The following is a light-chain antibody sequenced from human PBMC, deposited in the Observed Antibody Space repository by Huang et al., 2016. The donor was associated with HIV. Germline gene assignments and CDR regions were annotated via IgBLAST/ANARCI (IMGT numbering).Light chain of an antibody. Sequence: EIVLTQSPATLSFSPGERATLSCRASQSVSSSYLAWYHQKPGQAPKLLIYGASNRATGIPDRFRGSGSGTDFTLTISRLEPEDFAVYFCQHYDSSSLTFGGGTKVEIK. CDR2: GAS. J-gene: IGKJ4*01. CDR3: QHYDSSSLT. V-gene: IGKV3-20*01. CDR1: QSVSSSY.